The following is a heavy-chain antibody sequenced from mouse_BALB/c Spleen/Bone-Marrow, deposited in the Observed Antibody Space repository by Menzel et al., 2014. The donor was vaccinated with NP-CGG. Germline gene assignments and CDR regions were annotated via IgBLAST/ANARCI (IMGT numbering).Heavy chain of an antibody. V-gene: IGHV1-69*02. J-gene: IGHJ4*01. CDR3: TRRLTGSYAMDY. CDR1: GYTFTSYW. Sequence: VQLQQSGAELVRPGASVKLSCKASGYTFTSYWINWVKQRPGQGLEWIGNIYPSDSYTNYNQKFKDKATLTVDKSSSTAHMQLSSPTSEDSAVYYCTRRLTGSYAMDYWGQGTSVTVSS. CDR2: IYPSDSYT. D-gene: IGHD4-1*01.